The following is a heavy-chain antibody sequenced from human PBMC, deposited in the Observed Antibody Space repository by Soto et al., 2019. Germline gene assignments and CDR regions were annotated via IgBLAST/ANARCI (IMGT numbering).Heavy chain of an antibody. CDR3: AKDTNTPGTGMDV. D-gene: IGHD1-26*01. Sequence: GGSLRLSCAASGFTFADYAMHWVRQAPGKGLEWVSGISWNSCSIGYAVSVMGRFPISRDNAQNSLYLQMNRLRAEDTALYYCAKDTNTPGTGMDVWGQGTTVTVSS. J-gene: IGHJ6*02. CDR1: GFTFADYA. V-gene: IGHV3-9*01. CDR2: ISWNSCSI.